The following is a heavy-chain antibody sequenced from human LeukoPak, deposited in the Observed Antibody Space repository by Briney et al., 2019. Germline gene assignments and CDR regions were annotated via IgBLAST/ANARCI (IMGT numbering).Heavy chain of an antibody. CDR2: ISSTGGTI. D-gene: IGHD3-22*01. Sequence: GGSLRLSCAASGFTFRNYLMNWVRQAPGKGLEWVSFISSTGGTIYYADSVKGRFTISRDNAKNSLYLQMNSLRAEDTAVYYCARADYYYDRSGYWSGIFDYWGQGTLVTVSS. V-gene: IGHV3-48*04. CDR1: GFTFRNYL. CDR3: ARADYYYDRSGYWSGIFDY. J-gene: IGHJ4*02.